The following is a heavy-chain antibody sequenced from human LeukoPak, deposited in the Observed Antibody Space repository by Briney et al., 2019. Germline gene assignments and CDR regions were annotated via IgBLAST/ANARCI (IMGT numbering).Heavy chain of an antibody. D-gene: IGHD2-21*01. CDR2: ISPYNGNT. CDR1: GYTFTTYG. CDR3: ARLHGTHNAFDI. J-gene: IGHJ3*02. Sequence: ASVKVSCKASGYTFTTYGISWVRQAPGQGLEWMGWISPYNGNTNYAQKLQGRVTMTTDTSTSTAYMELRSLRSDDTAVYYCARLHGTHNAFDIWGQGTMVTVSS. V-gene: IGHV1-18*01.